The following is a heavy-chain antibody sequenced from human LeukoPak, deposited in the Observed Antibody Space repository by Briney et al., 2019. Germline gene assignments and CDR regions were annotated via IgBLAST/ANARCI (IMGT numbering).Heavy chain of an antibody. V-gene: IGHV3-21*01. J-gene: IGHJ4*02. D-gene: IGHD3-3*01. CDR3: ASGFLEWLWAFDY. CDR2: ISSSSSYI. Sequence: GGSLRLSCAASGFTFSSYSMNWVRQAPGKGLEWVSSISSSSSYIYYADSVKGRFTISRDNAKNSLYLQVNSQRAEDTAVYYCASGFLEWLWAFDYWGQGTLVTVSS. CDR1: GFTFSSYS.